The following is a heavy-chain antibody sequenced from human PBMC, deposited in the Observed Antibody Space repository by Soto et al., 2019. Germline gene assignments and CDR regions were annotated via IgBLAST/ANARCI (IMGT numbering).Heavy chain of an antibody. CDR3: AKDLGRAVASSR. J-gene: IGHJ1*01. CDR2: IDSSSSTI. D-gene: IGHD6-19*01. Sequence: EVQLVESGGGLVQPGGSLRLSCVASGFTFPAYTMNWVRQAPGKGLEWLSYIDSSSSTIYYADSVKGRFTISRDNAKNSLFLQVNSLRDEDTAVYYCAKDLGRAVASSRGGQGTLVTVSS. V-gene: IGHV3-48*02. CDR1: GFTFPAYT.